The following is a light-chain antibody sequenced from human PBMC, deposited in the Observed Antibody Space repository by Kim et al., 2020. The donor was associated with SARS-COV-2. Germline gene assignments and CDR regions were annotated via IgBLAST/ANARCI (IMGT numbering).Light chain of an antibody. CDR2: EDS. V-gene: IGLV6-57*01. Sequence: NFMLTQPHSVSESPGKTVIISCTRSSGSIASNYVQWYQQHPGSSPTTVIYEDSQRPSGVPDRFSGSIDSSSNSASLTISGLKTEDEADYYCQSYDSSNQVFGGGTQLTVL. CDR1: SGSIASNY. CDR3: QSYDSSNQV. J-gene: IGLJ3*02.